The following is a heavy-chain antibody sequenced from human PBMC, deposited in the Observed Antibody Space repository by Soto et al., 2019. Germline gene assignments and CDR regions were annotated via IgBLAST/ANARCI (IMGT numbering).Heavy chain of an antibody. Sequence: QVQLVQSGAEVKKPGSSVKVSCKTSGGTFSNYALSWVRQAPGQGLEWMGAIMPIFGTANYAQRFQGRVTITAHESTSTDYMELNSLRSEDTAIYYCARERGSVIYAPPDAFNIWGQGTRVTVSS. CDR3: ARERGSVIYAPPDAFNI. CDR1: GGTFSNYA. D-gene: IGHD2-8*02. CDR2: IMPIFGTA. J-gene: IGHJ3*02. V-gene: IGHV1-69*01.